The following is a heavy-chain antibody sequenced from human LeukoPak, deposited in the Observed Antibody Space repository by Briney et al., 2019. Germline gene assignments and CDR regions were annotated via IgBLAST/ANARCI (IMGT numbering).Heavy chain of an antibody. Sequence: GGSLRLSCAASGVTFNNYSMYWVRQAPGKGLEWVAVISYDGSNKNYADSVKGRFTISRDNSKNTLYLQMNSLRAEDTAVYYCAKSLSGYYDSSAPAGLDYWGQGTLVTVSS. V-gene: IGHV3-30*18. CDR3: AKSLSGYYDSSAPAGLDY. CDR2: ISYDGSNK. J-gene: IGHJ4*02. CDR1: GVTFNNYS. D-gene: IGHD3-22*01.